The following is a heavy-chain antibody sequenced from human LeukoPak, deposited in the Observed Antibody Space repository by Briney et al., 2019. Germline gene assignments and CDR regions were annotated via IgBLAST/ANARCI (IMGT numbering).Heavy chain of an antibody. V-gene: IGHV4-39*07. CDR3: ARKKDIVVVPAATSGYYFDY. J-gene: IGHJ4*02. CDR1: GGSISSSSYY. Sequence: SETLSLTCTVSGGSISSSSYYWGWIRQPPGKGLEWIGSIYYSGSTYYNPSLKSRVTISVDTSKNQFSLKLSSVTAADTAVYYCARKKDIVVVPAATSGYYFDYWGQGTLVTVSS. CDR2: IYYSGST. D-gene: IGHD2-2*01.